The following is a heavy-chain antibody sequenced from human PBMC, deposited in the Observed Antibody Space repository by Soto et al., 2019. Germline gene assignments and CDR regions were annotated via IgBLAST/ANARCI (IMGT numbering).Heavy chain of an antibody. CDR1: GFSLSPSGVD. CDR3: AHRRDSSGTLAFDS. D-gene: IGHD1-26*01. J-gene: IGHJ4*02. V-gene: IGHV2-5*02. Sequence: QITLKESGPTLVKPTQTLTLTCTFSGFSLSPSGVDVGWIRQPPGKALEWLALIYWDDDKRYSPSLKSRLTIPKDTSKNQVVLTMTNMDPVDTATYYCAHRRDSSGTLAFDSWGQGTLVTVSS. CDR2: IYWDDDK.